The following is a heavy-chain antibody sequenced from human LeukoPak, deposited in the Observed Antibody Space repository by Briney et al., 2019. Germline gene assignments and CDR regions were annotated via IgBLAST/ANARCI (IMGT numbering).Heavy chain of an antibody. CDR3: AKDLGVPATKTRTNAFDI. J-gene: IGHJ3*02. V-gene: IGHV3-23*01. CDR1: GFTFSSYA. Sequence: GGSLRLSCAASGFTFSSYAMSWVRQAPGKGLEWVSAISGSGGSTYYADSVKGRFTISRDNSKNTLYLQVNSLRAEDTAVYYCAKDLGVPATKTRTNAFDIWGQGTMVTVSS. D-gene: IGHD2-2*01. CDR2: ISGSGGST.